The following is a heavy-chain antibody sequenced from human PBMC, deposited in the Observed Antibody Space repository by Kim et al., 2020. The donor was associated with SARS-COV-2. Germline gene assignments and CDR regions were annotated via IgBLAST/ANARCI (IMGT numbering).Heavy chain of an antibody. V-gene: IGHV3-74*01. J-gene: IGHJ4*02. CDR1: GFTFSRSW. Sequence: GGSLRLSCAASGFTFSRSWMHWVRQAPGKGLVWVSRINSDGSSTSYADSVKGRFTISRDNAKNTLYLQMNSPRAEDTAVYYCARVGHLGADYWGAQLYYFDYWGQGTLVTVSS. D-gene: IGHD7-27*01. CDR3: ARVGHLGADYWGAQLYYFDY. CDR2: INSDGSST.